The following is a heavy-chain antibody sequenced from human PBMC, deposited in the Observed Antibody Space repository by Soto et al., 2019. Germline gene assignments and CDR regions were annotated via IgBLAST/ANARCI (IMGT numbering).Heavy chain of an antibody. Sequence: SETLSLTCTVSGGSLTAYSWNWIRQPVGKGLEWIGRIDTSGKTNYVPSLKSRLTMSIDRFKNQSSLNLKFVTAADTAVYFCAKDESGAADIWGQGTMVTVSS. V-gene: IGHV4-4*07. CDR3: AKDESGAADI. CDR2: IDTSGKT. CDR1: GGSLTAYS. D-gene: IGHD7-27*01. J-gene: IGHJ3*02.